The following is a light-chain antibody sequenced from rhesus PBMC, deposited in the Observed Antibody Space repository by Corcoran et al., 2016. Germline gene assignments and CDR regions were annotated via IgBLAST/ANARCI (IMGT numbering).Light chain of an antibody. CDR3: QHGYDTPRT. J-gene: IGKJ1*01. CDR1: QGIRNN. Sequence: DIQMTQSPSSLSASVGDRVTITCQATQGIRNNLVWNQQKPGKAPKLLIYKASTLESGVPSRFSGSGSGTDFTLTFSGLQPEDFATYYCQHGYDTPRTFGQGTKVDIK. CDR2: KAS. V-gene: IGKV1-25*01.